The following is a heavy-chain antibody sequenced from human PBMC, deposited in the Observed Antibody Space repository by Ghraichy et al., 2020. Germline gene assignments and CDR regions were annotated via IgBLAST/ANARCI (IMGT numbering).Heavy chain of an antibody. CDR2: IDRDGRT. CDR3: AKERATLFFDY. CDR1: GFTFQEYT. D-gene: IGHD2-15*01. V-gene: IGHV3-43*01. J-gene: IGHJ4*02. Sequence: GGSLRLSCAASGFTFQEYTIHWIRQAPGKGLEWVSLIDRDGRTFYTDSVKGRFTVSSDNSKNSLYLQMNSLRTEDTAFYYCAKERATLFFDYWGQVTLVTVSS.